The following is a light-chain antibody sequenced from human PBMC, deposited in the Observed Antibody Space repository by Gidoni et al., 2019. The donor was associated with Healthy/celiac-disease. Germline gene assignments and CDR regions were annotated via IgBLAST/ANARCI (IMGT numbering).Light chain of an antibody. CDR1: QSVSSN. J-gene: IGKJ2*03. CDR2: GAS. Sequence: EIVMTQSPATLSVSPGDRATLSCRASQSVSSNLAWYQQKPGQSPRLLIYGASTRATGIPARFSGSGSGTDFTLTISSLQSEDFAVYYCQQYNNWPPDSFGQGTKLEIK. CDR3: QQYNNWPPDS. V-gene: IGKV3-15*01.